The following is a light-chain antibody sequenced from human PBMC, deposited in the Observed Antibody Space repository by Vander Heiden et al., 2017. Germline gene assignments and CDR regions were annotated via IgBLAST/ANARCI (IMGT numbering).Light chain of an antibody. V-gene: IGLV1-40*01. Sequence: QSVLTQPPPLSGAPGQRAPTPFTARPSTIWAGYDVHWSQQLPGTAPKLLIYDNINRPSGVPDRFSGSKSGTSASLAITGLQAEDEADYYCQSYDSSLGGHVVFGGGTKLTVL. CDR2: DNI. CDR3: QSYDSSLGGHVV. J-gene: IGLJ2*01. CDR1: PSTIWAGYD.